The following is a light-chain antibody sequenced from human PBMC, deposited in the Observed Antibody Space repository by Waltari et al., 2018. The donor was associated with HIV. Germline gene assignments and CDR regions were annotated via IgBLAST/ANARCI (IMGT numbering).Light chain of an antibody. CDR1: SSDVGGYNY. V-gene: IGLV2-14*01. J-gene: IGLJ2*01. Sequence: QSALTQPASVSGSLGQSITISCTGTSSDVGGYNYVSWYRQHPGKVPQLLIYEVNNRPSGVSPRVSGSKSGNTASLTISRLQPEDEADYYCASHRSLNALVFGGGTKLTVL. CDR2: EVN. CDR3: ASHRSLNALV.